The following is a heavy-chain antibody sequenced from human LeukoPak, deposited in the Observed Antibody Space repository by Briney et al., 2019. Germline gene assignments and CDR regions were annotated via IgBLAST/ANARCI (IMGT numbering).Heavy chain of an antibody. D-gene: IGHD3-10*01. CDR3: AREDYYGSGRGKDY. CDR2: MNPNSGNT. CDR1: GYTFTSYD. Sequence: ASVKVSCKASGYTFTSYDINWVRQATGQGLEWMGWMNPNSGNTGYAQKFQGRVTMTRDTSISTAYMELSSLRSEDTAVYYCAREDYYGSGRGKDYWGQGTLVTVSS. V-gene: IGHV1-8*01. J-gene: IGHJ4*02.